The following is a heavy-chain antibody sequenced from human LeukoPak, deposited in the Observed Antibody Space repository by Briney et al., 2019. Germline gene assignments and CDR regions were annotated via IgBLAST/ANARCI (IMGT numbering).Heavy chain of an antibody. CDR1: GFTFRSYA. CDR3: AKDLGAVVPAAMYYYYYYGMDV. Sequence: GGSLRLSCAASGFTFRSYAMSGVRQAPGRGLEWVSANSGSGGSTYYADSVKCRFTISRDNSKNTLYLQMNSLRAEDTAVYYCAKDLGAVVPAAMYYYYYYGMDVWGQGTTVTVSS. J-gene: IGHJ6*02. CDR2: NSGSGGST. V-gene: IGHV3-23*01. D-gene: IGHD2-2*01.